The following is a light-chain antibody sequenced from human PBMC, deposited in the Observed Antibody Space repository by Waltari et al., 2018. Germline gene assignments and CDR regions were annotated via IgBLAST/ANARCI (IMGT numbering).Light chain of an antibody. V-gene: IGLV1-47*02. CDR1: SSNIGSNY. J-gene: IGLJ2*01. CDR2: YSN. CDR3: AAWDNSLSSPV. Sequence: QSVLTQPPSASGAPGQSVTISCSGSSSNIGSNYVYWYQQLPGTAPKLLIYYSNQRPSGVPDRVSGSKSGTSASLAITGLRSEDEADYYCAAWDNSLSSPVFGGGTRLTVL.